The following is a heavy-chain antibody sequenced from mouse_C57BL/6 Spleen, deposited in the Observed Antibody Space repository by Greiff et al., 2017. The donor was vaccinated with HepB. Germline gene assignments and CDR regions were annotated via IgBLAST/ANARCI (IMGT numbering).Heavy chain of an antibody. CDR1: GFTFSDYY. V-gene: IGHV5-16*01. Sequence: EVKVVESEGGLVQPGSSMKLSCTASGFTFSDYYMAWVRQVPEKGLEWVANINYDGSSTYYLDSLKSRFIISRYNAKNILYLQMSSLKSEDTATYYCSRDRYYGSSSYYFDYWGQGTTLTVSS. J-gene: IGHJ2*01. CDR2: INYDGSST. CDR3: SRDRYYGSSSYYFDY. D-gene: IGHD1-1*01.